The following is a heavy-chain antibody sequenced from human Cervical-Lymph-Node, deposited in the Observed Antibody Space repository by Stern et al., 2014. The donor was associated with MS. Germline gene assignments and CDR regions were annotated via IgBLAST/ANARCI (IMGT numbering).Heavy chain of an antibody. CDR3: ASPNDSSNYVPFDS. V-gene: IGHV3-23*04. Sequence: EVQLVESGGGLVQPGGSLRLSCAASGFTFSSYSMSWVRQAPGKGLEWVSAISGSSGDTYYASSVNGRFTISRDNSKTHPYLQQNSLRVEDKTLYYCASPNDSSNYVPFDSWGQGTLVTVSS. D-gene: IGHD4-11*01. J-gene: IGHJ4*02. CDR2: ISGSSGDT. CDR1: GFTFSSYS.